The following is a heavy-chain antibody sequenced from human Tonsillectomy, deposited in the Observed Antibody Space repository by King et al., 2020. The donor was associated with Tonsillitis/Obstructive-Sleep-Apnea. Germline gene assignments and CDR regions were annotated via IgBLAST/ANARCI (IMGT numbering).Heavy chain of an antibody. CDR3: AREGRSYGYYYYYYMDV. CDR1: GHTFTSYG. D-gene: IGHD1-26*01. J-gene: IGHJ6*03. V-gene: IGHV1-18*01. Sequence: QLVQSGAEVKKPGASVKVSCKASGHTFTSYGISWVRQAPGQGLEWMGWISAYNGNTNYAQKLQGRVTMTTDTSTSTAYMELRSLRSDDTAVYYCAREGRSYGYYYYYYMDVWGKGTTVTVSS. CDR2: ISAYNGNT.